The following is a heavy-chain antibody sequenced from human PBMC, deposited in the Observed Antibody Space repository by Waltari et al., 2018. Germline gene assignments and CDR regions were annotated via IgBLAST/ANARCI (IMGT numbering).Heavy chain of an antibody. D-gene: IGHD5-18*01. CDR3: AIREGDTAMAPKD. V-gene: IGHV1-69*01. Sequence: QVQLVQSGAAVKKPGSSVKVSCKASGGPFSSYAISWVRLAPGQGLEGMGGIIPIFGTANYAQKFQGRVTITADESTSTAYMELSSLRSEDTAVYYCAIREGDTAMAPKDWGQGTLVTVSS. J-gene: IGHJ4*02. CDR2: IIPIFGTA. CDR1: GGPFSSYA.